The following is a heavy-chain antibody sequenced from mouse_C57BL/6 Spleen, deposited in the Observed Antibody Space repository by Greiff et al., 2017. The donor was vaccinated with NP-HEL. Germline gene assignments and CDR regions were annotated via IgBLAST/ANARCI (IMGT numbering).Heavy chain of an antibody. Sequence: QVQLQQSGAELAKPGASVKLSCKASGYTFTSYWMHWVKQRPGQGLEWIGYINPSSGYTKYNQKFKDKATLTAAKSYSTAYMKLSSLTDEDSAVYYCARSRQLSQYYFDYWGQGTTLTVSS. CDR2: INPSSGYT. V-gene: IGHV1-7*01. J-gene: IGHJ2*01. CDR1: GYTFTSYW. D-gene: IGHD3-2*02. CDR3: ARSRQLSQYYFDY.